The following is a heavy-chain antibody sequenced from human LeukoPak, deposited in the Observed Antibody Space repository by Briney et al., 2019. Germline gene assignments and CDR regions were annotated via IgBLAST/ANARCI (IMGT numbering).Heavy chain of an antibody. CDR2: INAGNGNT. Sequence: GASVKVSCKASGYTFTSYAMHWVRQAPGQRLEWMGWINAGNGNTKYSQKFQGRVTITRDTSASTAYMELSSLRSEDTAVYYCARAAPYCGSGREDYWGQGTLVTVSS. V-gene: IGHV1-3*01. CDR3: ARAAPYCGSGREDY. D-gene: IGHD3-10*01. J-gene: IGHJ4*02. CDR1: GYTFTSYA.